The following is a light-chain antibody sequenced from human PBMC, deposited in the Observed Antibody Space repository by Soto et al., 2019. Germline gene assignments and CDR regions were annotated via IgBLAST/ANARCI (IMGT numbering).Light chain of an antibody. CDR1: QDSTKS. Sequence: DIQMTQSPSSLSASVGDRVTITCQASQDSTKSLNWYQQKPGKAPKLLIYIASNLERGVPSRFSGSGSGTHFSLTSRGLQPEDFATYFCQQYDSVPYTFGQGTTVHIK. J-gene: IGKJ2*01. CDR3: QQYDSVPYT. V-gene: IGKV1-33*01. CDR2: IAS.